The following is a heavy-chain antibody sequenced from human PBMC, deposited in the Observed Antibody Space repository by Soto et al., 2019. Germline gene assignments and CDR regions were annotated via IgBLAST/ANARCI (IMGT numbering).Heavy chain of an antibody. V-gene: IGHV1-69*12. CDR2: IIPIFGTA. CDR3: ARHVLAAGYYYGMDV. CDR1: GGTFSSYA. Sequence: QVQLVQSGAEVKKPGSSVKVSCKASGGTFSSYAISWVRQAPGQGLEWMGGIIPIFGTAHYAKKFQGRGTITADESTSTAFMEVRSLRSEDTAVYYCARHVLAAGYYYGMDVWGQGTTVTVSS. D-gene: IGHD2-2*01. J-gene: IGHJ6*02.